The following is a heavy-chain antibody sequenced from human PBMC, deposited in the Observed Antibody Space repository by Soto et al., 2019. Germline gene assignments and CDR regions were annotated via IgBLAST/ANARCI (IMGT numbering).Heavy chain of an antibody. J-gene: IGHJ4*02. V-gene: IGHV1-18*01. Sequence: ASVKVSCKASGYTFTSYGISWVRQAPGQGLEWMGWISAYNGNTNYAQKLQGRVTMTTDTSTSTAYMELRSLRSDDTAVYYCARENAAAGPLPYFDYWGPGTLVTVSS. CDR3: ARENAAAGPLPYFDY. CDR1: GYTFTSYG. CDR2: ISAYNGNT. D-gene: IGHD6-13*01.